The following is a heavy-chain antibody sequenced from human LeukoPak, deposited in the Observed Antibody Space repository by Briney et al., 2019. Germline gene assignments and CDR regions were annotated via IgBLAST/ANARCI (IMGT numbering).Heavy chain of an antibody. CDR3: AKSRYYDSSGYSGYFDY. CDR1: GFTFSSYA. V-gene: IGHV3-23*01. CDR2: ISGSGGST. Sequence: PGGSLRLSCAASGFTFSSYAMSWVRQAPGKGLEWVSAISGSGGSTYYADSVKGRFTISRDNAKNSLYLQMNSLRAEDTALYYCAKSRYYDSSGYSGYFDYWGQGTLVTVSS. J-gene: IGHJ4*02. D-gene: IGHD3-22*01.